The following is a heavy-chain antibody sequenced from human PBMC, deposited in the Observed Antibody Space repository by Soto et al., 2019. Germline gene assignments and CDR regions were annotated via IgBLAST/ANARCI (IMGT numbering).Heavy chain of an antibody. D-gene: IGHD7-27*01. CDR3: ARGVIRRLTGDGMDV. CDR2: INHSGST. V-gene: IGHV4-34*01. J-gene: IGHJ6*02. CDR1: GGSFSGYY. Sequence: QVQLQQWGAGLLKPSETLSLTCAVYGGSFSGYYWSWIRQPPGKGLEWIGEINHSGSTNYNPSLKRRFTISVDTSKNQFSLKLSSVTAADTAVYYCARGVIRRLTGDGMDVWGQGTTVTVSS.